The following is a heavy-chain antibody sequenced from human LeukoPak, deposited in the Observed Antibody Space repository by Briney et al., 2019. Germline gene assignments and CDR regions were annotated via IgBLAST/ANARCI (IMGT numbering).Heavy chain of an antibody. D-gene: IGHD2-2*02. Sequence: SETLSLTCTVSGGSASTSHYYWGWIRQPPGKGLEWIGYIYYSGRTYYNPSLKSRVTVSVDTSKDEFSLKLSSVTAADTAVYYCARSWAPGYCSSTTCYNFDYWGQGTLVTVSS. V-gene: IGHV4-39*01. CDR3: ARSWAPGYCSSTTCYNFDY. J-gene: IGHJ4*02. CDR2: IYYSGRT. CDR1: GGSASTSHYY.